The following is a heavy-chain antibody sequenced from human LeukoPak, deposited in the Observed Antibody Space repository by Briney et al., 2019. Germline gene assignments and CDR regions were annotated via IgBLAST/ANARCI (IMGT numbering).Heavy chain of an antibody. Sequence: GASVKVSCKASGYTFTGYYMHWVRQAPGQGLEWMGWINPNSGGTNYAQKFQGRVTITADKSTTTAYMELSSLRSEDTAVYYCARGPYYYDFWGQGTLVTVSS. CDR3: ARGPYYYDF. CDR1: GYTFTGYY. CDR2: INPNSGGT. D-gene: IGHD3-16*01. J-gene: IGHJ4*02. V-gene: IGHV1-2*02.